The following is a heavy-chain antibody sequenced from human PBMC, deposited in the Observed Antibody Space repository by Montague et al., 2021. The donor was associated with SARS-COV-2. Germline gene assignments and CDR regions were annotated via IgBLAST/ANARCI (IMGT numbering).Heavy chain of an antibody. V-gene: IGHV4-39*01. CDR3: ARLYIQKTLVGASRRRWFDP. D-gene: IGHD1-26*01. Sequence: SETLSLTCTVSGDSVSNDRYYWGWIRQPPGKGLESIGSISYTGSTSYNASLKSRVTMSVDTSKNEFSLRLSSVTASDTAVYYCARLYIQKTLVGASRRRWFDPWGQGTLVTVSS. CDR1: GDSVSNDRYY. J-gene: IGHJ5*02. CDR2: ISYTGST.